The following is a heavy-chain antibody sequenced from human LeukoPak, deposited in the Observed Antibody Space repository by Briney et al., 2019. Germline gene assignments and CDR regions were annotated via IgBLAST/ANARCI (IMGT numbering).Heavy chain of an antibody. CDR1: GYSFTSYW. D-gene: IGHD1-26*01. V-gene: IGHV5-51*01. J-gene: IGHJ4*02. CDR2: IYPGDSDT. Sequence: NLGESLKISCKGSGYSFTSYWIGWVRQMPGKGLEWMGIIYPGDSDTRYSPSSQGQVTISADKSLSTAYLQWSGLKASDTAMYYCARGSGSYHTAYMNWGQGSPVTVSS. CDR3: ARGSGSYHTAYMN.